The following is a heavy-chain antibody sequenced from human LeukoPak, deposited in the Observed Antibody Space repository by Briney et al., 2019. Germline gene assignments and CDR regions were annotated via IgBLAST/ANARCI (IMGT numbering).Heavy chain of an antibody. J-gene: IGHJ3*02. CDR2: ISSSSSYI. Sequence: GGSLRLSCAASGFTFSSYSMNWVRQAPGKGLEWVSSISSSSSYIYYADSVKGRFTISRDNAKNSLYLQMNSLRAEDTAVYYCAKSMIVVVTPIRGAFDIWGQGTMVTVSS. V-gene: IGHV3-21*01. CDR3: AKSMIVVVTPIRGAFDI. D-gene: IGHD2-21*02. CDR1: GFTFSSYS.